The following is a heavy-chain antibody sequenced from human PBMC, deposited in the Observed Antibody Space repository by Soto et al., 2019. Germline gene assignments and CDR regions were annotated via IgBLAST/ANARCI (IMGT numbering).Heavy chain of an antibody. CDR3: ARHGYSSLSDWFDP. Sequence: SETRSRTWTVFGGSISTSDYYGVWIRQPPGKGLEWIGSIEYSGRTYYNPSLKSRATISIDTSKNQFSLKLTSVTAADTAVYYCARHGYSSLSDWFDPWGQGTQVTVPS. V-gene: IGHV4-39*01. J-gene: IGHJ5*02. D-gene: IGHD6-19*01. CDR1: GGSISTSDYY. CDR2: IEYSGRT.